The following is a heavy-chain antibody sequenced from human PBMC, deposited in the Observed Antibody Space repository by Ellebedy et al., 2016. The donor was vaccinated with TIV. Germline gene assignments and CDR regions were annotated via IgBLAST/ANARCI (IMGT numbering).Heavy chain of an antibody. D-gene: IGHD5-12*01. J-gene: IGHJ3*02. CDR2: INPNSGGT. Sequence: ASVKVSCXASGYTFTGYYMHWVRQAPGQGLEWMGWINPNSGGTNYAQKFQGRVTMTRDTSISTAYMELSRLRSDDTAVYYCARADIVATIGAFDIWGQGTMVTVSS. CDR3: ARADIVATIGAFDI. CDR1: GYTFTGYY. V-gene: IGHV1-2*02.